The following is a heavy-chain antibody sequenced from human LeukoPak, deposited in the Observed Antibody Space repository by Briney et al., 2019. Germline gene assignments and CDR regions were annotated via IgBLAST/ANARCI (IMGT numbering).Heavy chain of an antibody. J-gene: IGHJ5*02. CDR2: INHSGST. D-gene: IGHD3-3*01. Sequence: SETLSLTCAVYGGSFSGYYWSWIRQPPGEGLEWIGEINHSGSTNYNPSLKSRVTISVDTSKNQFSLKLSSVTAADTAVYYCARGLGKRYYDFWSGYYPNWFDPWGQGTLVTVSS. V-gene: IGHV4-34*01. CDR1: GGSFSGYY. CDR3: ARGLGKRYYDFWSGYYPNWFDP.